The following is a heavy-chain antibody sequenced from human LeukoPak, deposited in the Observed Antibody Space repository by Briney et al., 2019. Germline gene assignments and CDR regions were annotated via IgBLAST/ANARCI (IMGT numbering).Heavy chain of an antibody. CDR1: GFTFDDHA. J-gene: IGHJ3*02. CDR2: ISWNSGSI. CDR3: ARDLLAVAGGDDAFDI. Sequence: GRSLRLSCAASGFTFDDHAMHWVRQVPGKGLEWVSGISWNSGSIGYTDSVKGRFTISRDNAKNSLYLRMNSLRAEDTALYHCARDLLAVAGGDDAFDIWGQGTMVTVSS. D-gene: IGHD6-19*01. V-gene: IGHV3-9*01.